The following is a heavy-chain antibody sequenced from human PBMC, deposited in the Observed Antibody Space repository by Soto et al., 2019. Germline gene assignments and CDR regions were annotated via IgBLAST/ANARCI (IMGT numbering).Heavy chain of an antibody. D-gene: IGHD3-10*01. J-gene: IGHJ4*02. CDR3: ARETLWFGENNGNTDY. V-gene: IGHV3-53*01. CDR2: IYSGGST. Sequence: GGSLRLSCAASGFTVSSNYMSWVRQAPGKGLEWVSVIYSGGSTYYADSVKGRFTISRDNSKNTLYLQMNSLRAEDTAVYYCARETLWFGENNGNTDYWGQGTLVTVSS. CDR1: GFTVSSNY.